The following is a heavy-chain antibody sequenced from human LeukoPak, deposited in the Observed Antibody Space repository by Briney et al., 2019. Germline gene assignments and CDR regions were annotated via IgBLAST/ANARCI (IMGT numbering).Heavy chain of an antibody. CDR1: GGSVSSGSYY. CDR2: IYYSGST. CDR3: ARAPLSSISYFDY. Sequence: SETLSLTCTVSGGSVSSGSYYWRWLRQPPGKGLEWIGYIYYSGSTNYNPSLKSRVTISVDTSKNQFSLKLSSVTAADTAVYYCARAPLSSISYFDYWGQGTLVTVSS. D-gene: IGHD1-14*01. V-gene: IGHV4-61*01. J-gene: IGHJ4*02.